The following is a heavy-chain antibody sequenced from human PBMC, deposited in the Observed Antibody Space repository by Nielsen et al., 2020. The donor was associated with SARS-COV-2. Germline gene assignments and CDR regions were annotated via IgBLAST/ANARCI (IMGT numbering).Heavy chain of an antibody. D-gene: IGHD1-1*01. CDR2: IHYSGTA. V-gene: IGHV4-34*11. J-gene: IGHJ4*02. Sequence: SETLSLTCAVYGGSFSGYYWSWIRQPPGKGLEWLAYIHYSGTANYNPSLKSRGLVSIDTSKNQFSLKLSSVTAADTAVYYCATNGFSFGTFDYWGQGALVTVSS. CDR1: GGSFSGYY. CDR3: ATNGFSFGTFDY.